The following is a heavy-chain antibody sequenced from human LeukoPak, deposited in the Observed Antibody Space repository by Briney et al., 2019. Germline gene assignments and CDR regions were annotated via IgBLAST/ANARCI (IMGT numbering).Heavy chain of an antibody. D-gene: IGHD5-18*01. V-gene: IGHV3-48*03. CDR3: ARDQVDTGAFDI. Sequence: GGSLRLSCATSGFTFSSYEMNWVRQAPGKGLEWVSYISSSGSTIYYADSVRGRFTISRDNAKNSLYLQMNSLRAEDTAVYYCARDQVDTGAFDIWGQGTVVTVSP. CDR1: GFTFSSYE. CDR2: ISSSGSTI. J-gene: IGHJ3*02.